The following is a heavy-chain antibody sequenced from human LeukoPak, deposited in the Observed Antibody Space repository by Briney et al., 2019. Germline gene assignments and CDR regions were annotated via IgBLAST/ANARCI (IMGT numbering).Heavy chain of an antibody. CDR3: ARANRPYYYYYGMDI. V-gene: IGHV3-30-3*01. Sequence: GGSLRLSCAASGFTFSTYAIRWVRQAPGKGLEWLAVISYDGSSKYYADSVRGRFTISRDNSKNTLYLQMNSLRAEDTAVYYCARANRPYYYYYGMDIWGQGTTVTVSS. CDR1: GFTFSTYA. CDR2: ISYDGSSK. J-gene: IGHJ6*02.